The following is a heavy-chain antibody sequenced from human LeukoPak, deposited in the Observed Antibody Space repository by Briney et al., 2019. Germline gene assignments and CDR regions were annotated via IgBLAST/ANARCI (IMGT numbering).Heavy chain of an antibody. D-gene: IGHD3-22*01. V-gene: IGHV3-53*01. CDR3: SRNYYYDSSVSDVFDI. Sequence: PGGSLRLSCAASGFTVSSNYMSWVRQAPGKGLEWVSVIYSGGSTYYADSVKGRFTISRDNSKNTLYLQMNSLRAEDTALYYCSRNYYYDSSVSDVFDIWGKGKMV. J-gene: IGHJ3*02. CDR2: IYSGGST. CDR1: GFTVSSNY.